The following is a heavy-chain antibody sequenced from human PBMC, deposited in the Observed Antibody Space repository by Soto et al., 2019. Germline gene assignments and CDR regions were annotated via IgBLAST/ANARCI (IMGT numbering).Heavy chain of an antibody. CDR1: GGSISSNTYY. J-gene: IGHJ4*02. CDR2: IYYSGST. CDR3: ARHGRNPLIAAAGLDY. Sequence: QLQLQESGPGLVKPSETLSLTCTVSGGSISSNTYYWGWIRQPPGKGLEWIGNIYYSGSTYYNPSLKSRVTISVDTSKNQFSLKLSSVTAADTAVYYCARHGRNPLIAAAGLDYWGQGTLVTVSS. V-gene: IGHV4-39*01. D-gene: IGHD6-13*01.